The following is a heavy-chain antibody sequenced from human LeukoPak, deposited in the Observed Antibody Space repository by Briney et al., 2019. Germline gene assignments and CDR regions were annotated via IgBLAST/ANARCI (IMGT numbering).Heavy chain of an antibody. Sequence: SVEISCNASPSTFTNYGLSWLQQAPGQGLQWIGWISGFNGDTNYAQNFQGRVTMTTDTSTNTAYMELRSLTSDDTAIYFCAREGFGRDTALDYWGQGTLVTVSA. D-gene: IGHD5-18*01. CDR3: AREGFGRDTALDY. J-gene: IGHJ4*02. CDR2: ISGFNGDT. V-gene: IGHV1-18*01. CDR1: PSTFTNYG.